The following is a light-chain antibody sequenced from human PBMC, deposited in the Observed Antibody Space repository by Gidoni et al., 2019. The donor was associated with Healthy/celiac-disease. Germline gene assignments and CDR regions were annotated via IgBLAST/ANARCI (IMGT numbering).Light chain of an antibody. CDR1: DSNIGGRYE. CDR3: QSYDMSLSSVV. J-gene: IGLJ3*02. Sequence: QSVLTQPPSVSGAPGQRVTISCTGTDSNIGGRYEVHWYQQLSGTAPRLSIYSDNNRPSGVPDRFSAATSGTSASLAISELQAEDEAFYHCQSYDMSLSSVVFGGGTKLTVL. CDR2: SDN. V-gene: IGLV1-40*01.